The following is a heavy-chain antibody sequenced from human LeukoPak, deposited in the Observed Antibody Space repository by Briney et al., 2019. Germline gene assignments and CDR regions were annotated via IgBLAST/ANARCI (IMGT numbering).Heavy chain of an antibody. CDR3: TSPPWSAGTGNWFDP. D-gene: IGHD6-19*01. Sequence: GGSLRLSCAASGFTFINAWMNWVRQAPGKGLEWVANIKQDGSEKYYVDSVKGRFTISRDNAKNSLYLQMNSLRAEDTAVYYCTSPPWSAGTGNWFDPWGQGTLVTVSS. V-gene: IGHV3-7*01. CDR2: IKQDGSEK. CDR1: GFTFINAW. J-gene: IGHJ5*02.